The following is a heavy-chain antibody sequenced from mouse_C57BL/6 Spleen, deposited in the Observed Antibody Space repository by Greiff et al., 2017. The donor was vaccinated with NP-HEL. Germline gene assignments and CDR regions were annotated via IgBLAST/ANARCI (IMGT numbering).Heavy chain of an antibody. J-gene: IGHJ1*03. V-gene: IGHV14-4*01. CDR2: IDPENGDT. CDR1: GFNIKDDY. CDR3: TTYYYGSSYAYWYFDV. D-gene: IGHD1-1*01. Sequence: VQLQQSGAELVRPGASVKLSCTASGFNIKDDYMHWVKQRPEQGLEWIGWIDPENGDTEYASKFKGKATITADTSSNTAYLQLSSLTSEDTAVYYCTTYYYGSSYAYWYFDVWGTGTTVTVSS.